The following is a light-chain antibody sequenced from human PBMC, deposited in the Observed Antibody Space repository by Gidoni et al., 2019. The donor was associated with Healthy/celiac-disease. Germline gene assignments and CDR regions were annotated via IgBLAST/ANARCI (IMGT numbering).Light chain of an antibody. V-gene: IGKV1-33*01. J-gene: IGKJ2*01. CDR3: QQYYNLPTYT. CDR2: DAS. Sequence: DNQVNQSPSSLSASVGDRVTITCQASHDSSNYLNWYQQKPGKAPNLLIYDASNLETGVPSRFFGSGSCTDCSFTIISLQPEDIATYYCQQYYNLPTYTFGQGTKLEIK. CDR1: HDSSNY.